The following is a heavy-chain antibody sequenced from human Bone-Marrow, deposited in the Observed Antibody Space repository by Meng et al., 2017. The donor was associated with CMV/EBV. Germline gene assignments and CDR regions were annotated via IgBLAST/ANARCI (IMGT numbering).Heavy chain of an antibody. CDR3: ARVLYSGSWVPLRFDP. CDR2: IYHSGST. CDR1: GSISIGGYY. J-gene: IGHJ5*02. D-gene: IGHD6-13*01. V-gene: IGHV4-31*02. Sequence: GSISIGGYYWSWSRQHAGKGLEWIGCIYHSGSTYYNPSLKSRVTISVDTSKNQFSLKLSSVTAADTAVYYCARVLYSGSWVPLRFDPWGQGTLVTVSS.